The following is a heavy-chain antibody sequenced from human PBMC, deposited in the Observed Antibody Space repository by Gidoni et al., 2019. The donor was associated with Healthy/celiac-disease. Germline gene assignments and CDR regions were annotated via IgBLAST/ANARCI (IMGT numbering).Heavy chain of an antibody. Sequence: EVQLVESGGGLVKPGGSLRLSCAASGFTFSNAWMNWVRQAPGKGLEWVGRIKSKTDGGTTDYAAPVKGRFTISRDDSKNTLYLQMNSLKTEDTAVYYCTTGGADTMVRALSRYWGQGTLVTVSS. CDR3: TTGGADTMVRALSRY. CDR2: IKSKTDGGTT. D-gene: IGHD3-10*01. V-gene: IGHV3-15*07. J-gene: IGHJ4*02. CDR1: GFTFSNAW.